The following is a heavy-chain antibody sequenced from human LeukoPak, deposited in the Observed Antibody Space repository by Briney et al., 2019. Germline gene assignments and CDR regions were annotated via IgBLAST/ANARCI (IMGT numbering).Heavy chain of an antibody. CDR3: ARGAILGGYNLIDD. D-gene: IGHD1-26*01. J-gene: IGHJ4*02. V-gene: IGHV3-30*04. CDR1: GFTFGTYA. CDR2: ILSDGSIQ. Sequence: GGSLRLSCAASGFTFGTYAMHWVRQAPGKGLEWVGVILSDGSIQNSADSVRGRFIISRDNSKNTLFLQMNRLRTEDTAVYYCARGAILGGYNLIDDWGQGTLVTVSS.